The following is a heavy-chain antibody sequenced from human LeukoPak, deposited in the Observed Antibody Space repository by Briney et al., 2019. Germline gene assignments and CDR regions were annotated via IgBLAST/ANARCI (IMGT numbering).Heavy chain of an antibody. V-gene: IGHV1-46*01. CDR2: INPSGGST. CDR1: GYTFTSYY. J-gene: IGHJ3*02. CDR3: ARERGERITMITDAFDI. D-gene: IGHD3-22*01. Sequence: ASVKVSCKASGYTFTSYYMHWVRQAPGQGLEWMGIINPSGGSTSYAQKFQGRVTMTRDTSTSTVYMELSSLRSEDTAVYYCARERGERITMITDAFDIWGQGTMVTVSS.